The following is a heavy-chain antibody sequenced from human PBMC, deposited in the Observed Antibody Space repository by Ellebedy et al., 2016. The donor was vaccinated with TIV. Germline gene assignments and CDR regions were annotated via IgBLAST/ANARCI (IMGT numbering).Heavy chain of an antibody. Sequence: GGSLRLXCAASGFTFDDYAMHWVRQAPGKGLEWVSLISWDGGSTYYADSVKGRFTISRDNSKNSLYLQMNSLRAEDTALYYCATLTHDHYYDSSGGDYWGQGTLVTVSS. D-gene: IGHD3-22*01. CDR2: ISWDGGST. V-gene: IGHV3-43D*03. CDR1: GFTFDDYA. J-gene: IGHJ4*02. CDR3: ATLTHDHYYDSSGGDY.